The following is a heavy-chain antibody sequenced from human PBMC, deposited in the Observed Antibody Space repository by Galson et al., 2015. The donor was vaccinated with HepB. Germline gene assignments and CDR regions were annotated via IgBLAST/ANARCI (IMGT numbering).Heavy chain of an antibody. CDR1: GFTFSSYG. CDR2: IWYDGSNK. Sequence: SLRLSCAASGFTFSSYGMHWVRHAPGKGLEWVAVIWYDGSNKYYADSVKGRFTISRDNSKNTLYLQMNSLRAEDTAVYYCAREPSYDILTGFQFYFDYWGQGTLVTVSS. J-gene: IGHJ4*02. D-gene: IGHD3-9*01. V-gene: IGHV3-33*01. CDR3: AREPSYDILTGFQFYFDY.